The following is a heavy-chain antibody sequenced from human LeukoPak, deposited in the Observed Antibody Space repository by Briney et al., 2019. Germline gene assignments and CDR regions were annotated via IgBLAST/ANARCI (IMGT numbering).Heavy chain of an antibody. V-gene: IGHV4-61*02. CDR3: ARVSSAAPFRKDY. D-gene: IGHD2-2*01. CDR1: GGSISSGSYY. J-gene: IGHJ4*02. CDR2: IYTSGST. Sequence: NSSETLSLTCTVSGGSISSGSYYWSWIRQPAGKGLEWIGRIYTSGSTNYNPSLKSRVTISVDTSKNQFSLKLSSVTAADTAVYYCARVSSAAPFRKDYWGQGTLVTVSS.